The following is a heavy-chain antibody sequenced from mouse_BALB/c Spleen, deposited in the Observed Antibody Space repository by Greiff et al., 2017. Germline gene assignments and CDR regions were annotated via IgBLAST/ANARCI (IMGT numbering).Heavy chain of an antibody. CDR3: TREGITTVVDYYAMDY. Sequence: VQLQQSGAELVKPGASVKLSCKASGYTFTSYYMYWVKQRPGQGLEWIGEINPSNGGTNFNEKFKSKATLTVDKSSSTAYMQLSSLTSEDSAVYYCTREGITTVVDYYAMDYWGQGTSVTVSS. D-gene: IGHD1-1*01. J-gene: IGHJ4*01. CDR1: GYTFTSYY. CDR2: INPSNGGT. V-gene: IGHV1S81*02.